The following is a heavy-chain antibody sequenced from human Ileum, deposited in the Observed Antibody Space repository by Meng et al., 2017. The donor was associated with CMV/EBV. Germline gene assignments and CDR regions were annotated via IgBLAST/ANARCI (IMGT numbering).Heavy chain of an antibody. V-gene: IGHV6-1*01. CDR2: TFYRSKWYN. J-gene: IGHJ4*02. D-gene: IGHD3-10*01. CDR1: GASVSGNTAA. CDR3: ARETTINRGVINPLDY. Sequence: SETLSLTCAISGASVSGNTAAWNWIRQSPSRGLEWLGRTFYRSKWYNDYALSVKSRITIDPDTSKNQFSLQLNSVTPEDTAVYYCARETTINRGVINPLDYWGQGSLVTVSS.